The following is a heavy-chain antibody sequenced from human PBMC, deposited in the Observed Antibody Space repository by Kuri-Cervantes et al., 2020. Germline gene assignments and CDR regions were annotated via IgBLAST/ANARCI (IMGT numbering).Heavy chain of an antibody. CDR1: GYTFTSYD. V-gene: IGHV1-8*01. D-gene: IGHD4-11*01. Sequence: ASVKVSCKASGYTFTSYDINWVRQATGQGLEGMGWMNPNSGNTYYAHKAQGRVTMTTDTSTDTAYMELRSLRSDDTAVYYCARDTLAFNDYITHLGDVWGQGTTVTVSS. CDR2: MNPNSGNT. CDR3: ARDTLAFNDYITHLGDV. J-gene: IGHJ6*02.